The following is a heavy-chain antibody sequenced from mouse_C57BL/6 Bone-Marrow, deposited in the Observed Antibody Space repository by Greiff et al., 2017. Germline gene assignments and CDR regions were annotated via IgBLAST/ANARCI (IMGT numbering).Heavy chain of an antibody. V-gene: IGHV1-50*01. CDR1: GYTFTSYW. Sequence: QVHVKQPGAELVKPGASVKLSCKASGYTFTSYWMQWVKQRPGQGLEWIGEIDPSDSYTNYNQKFKGKATLTVDTSSSTAYMQLSSLTSEDSAVYYCARWGDGYYWYFDVWGTGTTVTVSS. D-gene: IGHD2-3*01. CDR2: IDPSDSYT. J-gene: IGHJ1*03. CDR3: ARWGDGYYWYFDV.